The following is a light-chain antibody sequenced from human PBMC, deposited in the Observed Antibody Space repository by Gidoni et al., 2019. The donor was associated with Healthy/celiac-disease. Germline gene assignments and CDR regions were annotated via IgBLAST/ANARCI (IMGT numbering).Light chain of an antibody. CDR3: QQYNSYSRT. Sequence: DIQMTQSPSTLSASVGDRVTITCRASQSISSWLAWYQQKPRKAPKLLIYDASSLESGVPSRFSGSGSGTEFTLTISSLQPDDFATYYCQQYNSYSRTFXQXTKVEIK. J-gene: IGKJ1*01. V-gene: IGKV1-5*01. CDR1: QSISSW. CDR2: DAS.